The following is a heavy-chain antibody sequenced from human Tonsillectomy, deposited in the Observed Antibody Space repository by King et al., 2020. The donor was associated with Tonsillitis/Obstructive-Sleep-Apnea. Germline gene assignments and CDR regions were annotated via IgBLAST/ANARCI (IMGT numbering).Heavy chain of an antibody. CDR3: ARRHSVTVVPFDY. CDR2: INHSGST. CDR1: GESFSGHY. Sequence: VQLQQWGAGPLKPSETLSLTCAVYGESFSGHYWSWIRQPPGKGLEWIGEINHSGSTNYNPSLKSRVSISVDTSKNQFSLNLRSVTAAHTAVYYCARRHSVTVVPFDYWGQGTLVTVSS. V-gene: IGHV4-34*01. D-gene: IGHD1-20*01. J-gene: IGHJ4*02.